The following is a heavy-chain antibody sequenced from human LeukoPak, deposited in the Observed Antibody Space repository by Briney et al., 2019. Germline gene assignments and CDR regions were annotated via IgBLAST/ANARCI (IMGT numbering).Heavy chain of an antibody. CDR3: AREESHWFDP. CDR1: GYSFINNW. CDR2: ILPGDSAT. V-gene: IGHV5-51*01. J-gene: IGHJ5*02. D-gene: IGHD3-10*01. Sequence: GESLKISCKASGYSFINNWVGWVRQMPGKGLEWMGVILPGDSATKYSPSFKGQVTISADKSISTAYLQWSSLKASDTAMYYCAREESHWFDPWGQGTLVTVSS.